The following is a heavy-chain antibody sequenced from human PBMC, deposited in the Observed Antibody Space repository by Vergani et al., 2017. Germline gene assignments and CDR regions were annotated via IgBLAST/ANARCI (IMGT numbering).Heavy chain of an antibody. CDR1: GGSISSYY. D-gene: IGHD3-22*01. CDR2: IYYSGST. V-gene: IGHV4-59*01. CDR3: ARASGYSPAFDI. J-gene: IGHJ3*02. Sequence: QVQLQESGPGLVKPSETLSLTCTVSGGSISSYYSSWIRQPPGKGLEWIGDIYYSGSTNYNPSLKSRVTISVDTSKNQFSLKLSSVTAADTAVYYCARASGYSPAFDIWGQGTMVTVSS.